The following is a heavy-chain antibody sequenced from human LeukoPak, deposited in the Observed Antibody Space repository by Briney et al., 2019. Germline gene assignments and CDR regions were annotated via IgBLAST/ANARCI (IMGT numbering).Heavy chain of an antibody. J-gene: IGHJ4*02. Sequence: SETLSLTCTVSDGSISNYYWSWIRQPAGKGLEWIGRIYTSGSTSYNPSLKGRVTMSRDTSKNQLSLKLSSVTAADTAVYYCARDGGEEGYFDYWGQGTLVTVSS. V-gene: IGHV4-4*07. CDR3: ARDGGEEGYFDY. CDR2: IYTSGST. CDR1: DGSISNYY. D-gene: IGHD2-21*01.